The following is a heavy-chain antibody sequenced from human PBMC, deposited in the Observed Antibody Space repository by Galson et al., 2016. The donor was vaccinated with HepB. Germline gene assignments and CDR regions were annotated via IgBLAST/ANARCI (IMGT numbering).Heavy chain of an antibody. CDR2: INPNSGAT. V-gene: IGHV1-2*04. J-gene: IGHJ3*01. CDR1: GYTFAAYS. Sequence: SVKVSCKASGYTFAAYSIHWVRQVPGQGLEWMGRINPNSGATNYAQKFQGLVTMTSDTPISTAYMELYSLRSDDTALYFCARSPYDYVWGSDRYTAAAFDVWGQGTEVTVSP. D-gene: IGHD3-16*02. CDR3: ARSPYDYVWGSDRYTAAAFDV.